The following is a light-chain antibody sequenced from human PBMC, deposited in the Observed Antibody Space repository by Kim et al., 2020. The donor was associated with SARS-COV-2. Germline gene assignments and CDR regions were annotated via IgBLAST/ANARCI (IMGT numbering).Light chain of an antibody. CDR3: SSYTTSSTLA. CDR2: DVS. V-gene: IGLV2-14*03. Sequence: GQSITISCTGTSSDVGGYHYVSWYQQHPGKAPRLMIHDVSKRPSGVSNRFSGSKSGNTASLTVSGLQAEDEADYYCSSYTTSSTLAFGGGTQLTVL. CDR1: SSDVGGYHY. J-gene: IGLJ2*01.